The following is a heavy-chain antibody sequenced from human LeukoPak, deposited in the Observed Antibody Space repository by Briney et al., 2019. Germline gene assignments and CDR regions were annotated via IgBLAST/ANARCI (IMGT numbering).Heavy chain of an antibody. D-gene: IGHD5-24*01. V-gene: IGHV1-18*01. CDR1: GYTFTSFG. J-gene: IGHJ4*02. CDR2: ISGNNGNT. CDR3: ARDRVEMATIYSFDY. Sequence: ASVKVSCKASGYTFTSFGVSWVRQAPGQGLEWMGWISGNNGNTNYAQKLQGRVTMTTDTSTSTAYMELRSLRSDDTAVYYCARDRVEMATIYSFDYWGQGTLVTVSS.